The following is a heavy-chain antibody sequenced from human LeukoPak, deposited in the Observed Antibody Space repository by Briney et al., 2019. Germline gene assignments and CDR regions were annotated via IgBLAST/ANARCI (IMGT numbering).Heavy chain of an antibody. J-gene: IGHJ4*02. D-gene: IGHD2-21*02. V-gene: IGHV3-66*01. CDR2: IYSGGGT. CDR3: ARGFRSVTAWGYFDY. CDR1: GFTVSTNY. Sequence: GGSLRLSCAASGFTVSTNYMSWVRQAPGKGLEWVSLIYSGGGTYYADSVKGRFTISRDNSRNTLSLQMNSLRVDDTAVYYCARGFRSVTAWGYFDYWGQGALVTVSS.